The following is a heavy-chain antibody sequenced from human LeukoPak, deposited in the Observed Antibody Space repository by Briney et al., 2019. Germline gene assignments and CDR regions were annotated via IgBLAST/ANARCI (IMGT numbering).Heavy chain of an antibody. Sequence: GGSLRLSCAASGFTFSNYAMHWVRQAPGKGLEWVAVISYDGSNKYYADSVKGRFTISRDNSRNTLYLQMNSLRAEDTAVYFCARGGGLDVWGQGATVTVSS. D-gene: IGHD3-16*01. V-gene: IGHV3-30*04. CDR3: ARGGGLDV. CDR1: GFTFSNYA. J-gene: IGHJ6*02. CDR2: ISYDGSNK.